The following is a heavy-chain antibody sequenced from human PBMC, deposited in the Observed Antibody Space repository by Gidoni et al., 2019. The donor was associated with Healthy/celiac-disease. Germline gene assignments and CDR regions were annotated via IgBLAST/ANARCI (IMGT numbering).Heavy chain of an antibody. CDR1: GFTFSSYA. CDR3: ARQSRGYVNFDY. V-gene: IGHV3-30-3*01. Sequence: QVQLVESGGGVVQPGRSLRLSCAASGFTFSSYAMHWVRQAPGKGLEWVAVISYDGSNKYYADSVKGRFTISRDNSKNTLYLQMNSLRAEDTAVYYCARQSRGYVNFDYWGQGTLVTVSS. CDR2: ISYDGSNK. D-gene: IGHD5-12*01. J-gene: IGHJ4*02.